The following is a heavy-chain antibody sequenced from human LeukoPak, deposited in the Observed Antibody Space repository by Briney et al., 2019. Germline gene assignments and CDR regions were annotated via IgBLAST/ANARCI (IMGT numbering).Heavy chain of an antibody. J-gene: IGHJ4*02. D-gene: IGHD6-19*01. CDR3: ARDTYNSGWCSDY. V-gene: IGHV1-18*01. Sequence: ASVTVSCKASGYTFTSYGISWVRQAPGHGLEWMGWISTYNGNTNYAQKLQGRVIMNTDTSTSTAYLELRSLRSDDTAVYYCARDTYNSGWCSDYWGQGTLVTVSS. CDR1: GYTFTSYG. CDR2: ISTYNGNT.